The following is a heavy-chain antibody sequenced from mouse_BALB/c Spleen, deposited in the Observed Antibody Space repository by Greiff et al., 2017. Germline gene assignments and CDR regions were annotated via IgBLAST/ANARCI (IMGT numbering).Heavy chain of an antibody. CDR1: GYSITSDYA. Sequence: EVHLVESGPGLVKPSQSLSLTCTVTGYSITSDYAWNWIRQFPGNKLEWMGYISYSGSTSYNPSLKSRISITRDTSKNQFFLQLNSVTTEDTATYYCARYYYGSSRAMDYWGQGTSVTVSS. CDR3: ARYYYGSSRAMDY. V-gene: IGHV3-2*02. J-gene: IGHJ4*01. CDR2: ISYSGST. D-gene: IGHD1-1*01.